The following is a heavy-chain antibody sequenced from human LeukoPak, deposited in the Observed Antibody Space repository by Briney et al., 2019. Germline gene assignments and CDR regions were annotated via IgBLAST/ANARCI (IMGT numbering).Heavy chain of an antibody. J-gene: IGHJ4*02. V-gene: IGHV1-8*01. Sequence: ASVKVSCKASGYTFTSYDINWVRQATGQGLEWMGWVNPNSGNTGYAQKFLGRVTMTRNTSISTAYMELSSLRSEDTAVYYCARAKQWLKAQDYWGQGTLVTVSS. CDR2: VNPNSGNT. CDR3: ARAKQWLKAQDY. D-gene: IGHD6-19*01. CDR1: GYTFTSYD.